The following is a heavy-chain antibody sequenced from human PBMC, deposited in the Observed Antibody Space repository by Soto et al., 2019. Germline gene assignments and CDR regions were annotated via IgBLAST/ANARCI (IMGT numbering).Heavy chain of an antibody. D-gene: IGHD2-21*01. CDR1: GGSLTDHY. V-gene: IGHV4-59*11. J-gene: IGHJ3*02. CDR3: ARGNDWKSSTFDI. CDR2: VYYSGGT. Sequence: QVQLQESGPGLVKPSETLSLTCTVAGGSLTDHYWNWFRQSPGKGLHWIGYVYYSGGTNYNPFLKSRVTMSVDTSKNQFSLNLRSVTAADTAVYYCARGNDWKSSTFDIWGQGTMVSVSS.